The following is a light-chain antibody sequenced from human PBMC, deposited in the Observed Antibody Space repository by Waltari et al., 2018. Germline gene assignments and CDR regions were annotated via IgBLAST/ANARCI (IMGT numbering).Light chain of an antibody. CDR2: EVT. CDR3: SSYAGNRGV. CDR1: SSDVGGYNY. J-gene: IGLJ3*02. Sequence: QSALTQPPSASGSPGQSVTISCTGTSSDVGGYNYVSWYQQHPGKAPKLMIYEVTKRPSGVPDRFSGSKSGNTASLTVSGLQAEEEADYYCSSYAGNRGVVGGGTKLTVL. V-gene: IGLV2-8*01.